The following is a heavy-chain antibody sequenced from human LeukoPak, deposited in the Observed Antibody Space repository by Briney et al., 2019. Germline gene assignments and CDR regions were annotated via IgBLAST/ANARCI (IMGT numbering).Heavy chain of an antibody. J-gene: IGHJ5*02. CDR3: ARAYGDSRFDP. CDR2: INHSGSA. D-gene: IGHD4-17*01. V-gene: IGHV4-34*01. Sequence: SETLSLTCAVSGGSFSGYYWTWIRQPPGKGLEWIGEINHSGSANYNPSLKGRVTISLDTSKNQFSLKLSSVTAADTAVYYCARAYGDSRFDPWGQGTLVTVSS. CDR1: GGSFSGYY.